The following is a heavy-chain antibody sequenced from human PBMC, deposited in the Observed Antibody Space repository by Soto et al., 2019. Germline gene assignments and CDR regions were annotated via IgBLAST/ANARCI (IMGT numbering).Heavy chain of an antibody. CDR2: ISSSSSTI. CDR1: GFTFSSYS. J-gene: IGHJ4*02. CDR3: ARDGIRYFDWFDY. Sequence: PGGSLRLSCAASGFTFSSYSMNWVRQAPGKGLEWVSYISSSSSTIYYADSVKGRFTISRDNAKNSLYLQMNSLRAEDTAVYYCARDGIRYFDWFDYWGQGTLVTVSS. D-gene: IGHD3-9*01. V-gene: IGHV3-48*01.